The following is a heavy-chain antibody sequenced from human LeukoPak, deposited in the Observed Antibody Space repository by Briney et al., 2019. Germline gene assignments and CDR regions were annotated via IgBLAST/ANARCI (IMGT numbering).Heavy chain of an antibody. Sequence: SETLSLTCAVYGGSFSDYYWSWIRQPPGKGLEWIGEINHSGGANYNPSLKSRVTISVDTSKNQFSLKLSSVTAADTAVYYCARGRTRLKYYDFWSGYLDFWGKGTTVTVSS. CDR2: INHSGGA. D-gene: IGHD3-3*01. CDR3: ARGRTRLKYYDFWSGYLDF. V-gene: IGHV4-34*01. CDR1: GGSFSDYY. J-gene: IGHJ6*04.